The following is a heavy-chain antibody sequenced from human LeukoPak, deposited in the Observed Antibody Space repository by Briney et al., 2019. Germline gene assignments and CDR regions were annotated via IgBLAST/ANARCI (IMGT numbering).Heavy chain of an antibody. J-gene: IGHJ4*02. CDR3: ASPYCGRIACYGGNY. D-gene: IGHD2-21*01. CDR1: GFTFTNHW. Sequence: PGGSLRLSCAASGFTFTNHWMHWVRQAPGKGLVWASRISSDGRITNYADSVKGRFTISRDNAKNTLYLQMNSLRAEDTAVYYCASPYCGRIACYGGNYWGQGTLVTVSS. CDR2: ISSDGRIT. V-gene: IGHV3-74*01.